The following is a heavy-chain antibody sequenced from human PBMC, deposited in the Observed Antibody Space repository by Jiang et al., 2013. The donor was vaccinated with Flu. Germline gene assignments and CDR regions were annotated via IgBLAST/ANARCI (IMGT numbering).Heavy chain of an antibody. Sequence: SYAMSWVRQAPGKGAGVGSQGISGSGGSTYYADSVKGRFTISRDNSKNTLYVQMNSLRAEDTAVYSCAKGRYNWNDGGMDVWGQGTTVTVSS. CDR1: SYA. CDR3: AKGRYNWNDGGMDV. CDR2: ISGSGGST. V-gene: IGHV3-23*01. D-gene: IGHD1-20*01. J-gene: IGHJ6*02.